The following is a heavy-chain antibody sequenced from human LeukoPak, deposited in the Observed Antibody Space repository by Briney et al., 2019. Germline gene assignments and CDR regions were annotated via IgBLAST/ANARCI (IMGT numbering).Heavy chain of an antibody. V-gene: IGHV5-51*01. J-gene: IGHJ3*01. CDR2: IYPGDSGP. CDR3: GMSGDRVPLQDDVFDV. CDR1: GYSFSTYW. Sequence: GESLKISCKGSGYSFSTYWIGWVRQMPGKGLEWMGIIYPGDSGPTYSPSFQGQVTISVDKSINTAYLQWSSLQASDTAMYYCGMSGDRVPLQDDVFDVWGQGTMVTVST. D-gene: IGHD1-26*01.